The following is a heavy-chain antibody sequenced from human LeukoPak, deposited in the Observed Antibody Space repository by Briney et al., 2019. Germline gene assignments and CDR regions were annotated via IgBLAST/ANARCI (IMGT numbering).Heavy chain of an antibody. CDR1: GFTFSSYA. CDR2: ISGSGGST. D-gene: IGHD3-22*01. J-gene: IGHJ6*03. Sequence: GGSLRLSCAASGFTFSSYAMSWVRQAPGKGLEWVSAISGSGGSTYYADSVKGRFTISRDNSKNTLYLQMNSLRAEDTAVYYCAKDGDSSGYYYYYYYYMDVWGKGPRSPSP. CDR3: AKDGDSSGYYYYYYYYMDV. V-gene: IGHV3-23*01.